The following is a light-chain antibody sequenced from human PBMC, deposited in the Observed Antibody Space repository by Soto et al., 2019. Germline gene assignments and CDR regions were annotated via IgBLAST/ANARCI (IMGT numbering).Light chain of an antibody. CDR3: QEYIQWPPGM. CDR2: GAS. V-gene: IGKV3-15*01. CDR1: QSVSSN. J-gene: IGKJ1*01. Sequence: ERVMTQSPATLSVSPGERATLSCRASQSVSSNLAWYQQKPGQAPRLFIYGASTRATAIPPRFSGSGSGTEFTLTISSLQSEDFAVYYCQEYIQWPPGMFGPGTTVDIK.